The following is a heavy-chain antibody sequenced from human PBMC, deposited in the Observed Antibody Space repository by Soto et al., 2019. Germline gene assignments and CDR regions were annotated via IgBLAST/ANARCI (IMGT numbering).Heavy chain of an antibody. Sequence: QVQLVESGGGVVQPGRSLRLSCAASGFTFSSYGMHWVRQAPGKGLEWVAVIWYDGSNKYYADSVKGRFTISRDNSKNTLYLQMNSLRAEGTAVYYCARVWYSSGWYAFDIWGQGTMVTVSS. D-gene: IGHD6-19*01. J-gene: IGHJ3*02. V-gene: IGHV3-33*01. CDR2: IWYDGSNK. CDR1: GFTFSSYG. CDR3: ARVWYSSGWYAFDI.